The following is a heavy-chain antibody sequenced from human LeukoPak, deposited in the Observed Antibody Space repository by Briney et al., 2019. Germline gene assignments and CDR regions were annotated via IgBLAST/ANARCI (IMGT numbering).Heavy chain of an antibody. CDR2: INHSGST. D-gene: IGHD3-3*01. V-gene: IGHV4-34*01. CDR1: GGSFSGYY. Sequence: SETLSLTCAVYGGSFSGYYWSWIRQPPGKGLEWIGEINHSGSTNYNPSLKSRVTISVDTSKNQFSLKLSSVTAADTAVYYCASLPPRVVGYWGQGTLVTVSS. CDR3: ASLPPRVVGY. J-gene: IGHJ4*02.